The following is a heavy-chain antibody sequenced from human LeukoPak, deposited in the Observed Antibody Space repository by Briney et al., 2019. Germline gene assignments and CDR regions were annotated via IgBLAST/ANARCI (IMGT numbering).Heavy chain of an antibody. CDR2: IYIGDTT. CDR3: ARGVNYGSKSYFDY. D-gene: IGHD3-10*01. V-gene: IGHV3-53*01. CDR1: GFTVSSNH. J-gene: IGHJ4*02. Sequence: GGSLRLSCAASGFTVSSNHMIWVRQAPGKGLELVSVIYIGDTTYYADSVKGRFTISRDNSRNTLHLQMNSLRAEDTAVYHCARGVNYGSKSYFDYWGQGSLVTVSS.